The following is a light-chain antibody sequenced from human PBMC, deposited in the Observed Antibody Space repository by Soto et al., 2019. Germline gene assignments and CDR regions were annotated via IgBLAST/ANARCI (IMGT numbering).Light chain of an antibody. J-gene: IGLJ1*01. Sequence: QSVLTQPPSASGTPGQGVTISCSGSTSNIGSNYVYWYQQLPGTAPKLLIYRNNQRPSGVPDRFSGSKSGTSASLAISGLRSEDEADYYCAAWDDSLNGNVFGTGTKVTVL. CDR1: TSNIGSNY. V-gene: IGLV1-47*01. CDR3: AAWDDSLNGNV. CDR2: RNN.